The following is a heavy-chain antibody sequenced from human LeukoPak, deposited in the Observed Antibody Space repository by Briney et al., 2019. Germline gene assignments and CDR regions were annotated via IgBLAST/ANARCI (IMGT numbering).Heavy chain of an antibody. V-gene: IGHV3-30*18. CDR3: AKDRWELTPGGMDV. J-gene: IGHJ6*02. D-gene: IGHD1-26*01. CDR1: GFTFSSYG. CDR2: ISYDGSNK. Sequence: GGSLRLSCAASGFTFSSYGMHWVRQAPGKGLERVAVISYDGSNKYYADSVKGRFTISRDNSKNTLYLQMNSLRAEDTAVYYCAKDRWELTPGGMDVWGQGTTVTVSS.